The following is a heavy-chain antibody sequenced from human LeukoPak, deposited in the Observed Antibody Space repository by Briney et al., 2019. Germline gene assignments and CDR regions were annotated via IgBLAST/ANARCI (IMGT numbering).Heavy chain of an antibody. CDR3: ARGSRFLDY. D-gene: IGHD3-3*01. Sequence: ASVKVSCKASGYTFTSDYIHWVRQAPGQGLEWLGIINPSGGRTTYGQNFQGSVTMTRDTSTSTVYMELSSLRSEDTAVYYCARGSRFLDYWGQGTLVTVSS. CDR1: GYTFTSDY. CDR2: INPSGGRT. V-gene: IGHV1-46*01. J-gene: IGHJ4*02.